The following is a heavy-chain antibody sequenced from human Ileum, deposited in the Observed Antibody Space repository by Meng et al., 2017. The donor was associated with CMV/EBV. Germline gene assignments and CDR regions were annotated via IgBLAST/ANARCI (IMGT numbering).Heavy chain of an antibody. CDR1: GGSFSGYY. CDR3: ARTSLAAIRGSYYYGMDV. J-gene: IGHJ6*02. Sequence: SETLSLTCAVYGGSFSGYYWSWIRQPPGKGLEWIGEINHSGSTNYNPSLKSRVTISVDTSKNQFSLKLSSVTAADTAVYYCARTSLAAIRGSYYYGMDVWGQGTTVTVSS. V-gene: IGHV4-34*01. D-gene: IGHD2-2*02. CDR2: INHSGST.